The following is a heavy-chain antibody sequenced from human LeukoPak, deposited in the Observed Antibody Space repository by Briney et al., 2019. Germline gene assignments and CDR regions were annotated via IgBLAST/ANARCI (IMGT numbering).Heavy chain of an antibody. CDR1: GYSFTSYC. CDR3: ARCPPYYYDSSGSEGPWYFDL. CDR2: IYPGDSGP. Sequence: GESLKISCKVSGYSFTSYCIGWVRQMPGKGLEWMGIIYPGDSGPTYSPSFQGQVTISADKSISTAYLQWSSLKASDTAMYYCARCPPYYYDSSGSEGPWYFDLWGRGTLVTVSS. J-gene: IGHJ2*01. V-gene: IGHV5-51*01. D-gene: IGHD3-22*01.